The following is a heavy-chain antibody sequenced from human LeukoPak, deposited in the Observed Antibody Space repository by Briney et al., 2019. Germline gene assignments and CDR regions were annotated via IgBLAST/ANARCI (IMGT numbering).Heavy chain of an antibody. CDR2: IYHSGST. J-gene: IGHJ4*02. D-gene: IGHD3-3*01. CDR1: GYSISSGYY. CDR3: ARGDPSDFWSGSLYYFDY. V-gene: IGHV4-38-2*02. Sequence: SETLSLTCTVSGYSISSGYYWGWIRQPPGKGLEWVGSIYHSGSTYYTLSLKSRVTISVDTSKTQFSLKLSSVTAADTAVYYCARGDPSDFWSGSLYYFDYWGQGTLVTVSS.